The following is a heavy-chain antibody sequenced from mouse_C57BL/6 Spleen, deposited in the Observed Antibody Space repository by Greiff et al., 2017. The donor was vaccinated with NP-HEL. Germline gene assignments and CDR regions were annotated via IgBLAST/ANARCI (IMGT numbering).Heavy chain of an antibody. Sequence: QVQLQQSGAELARPGASVKLSCKASGYTFTSYGISWVKQRTGQGLEWIGEIYPRSGNTSYNEKFKGKATLTADKSSSTASMELRSLTSEDSAVYFCARWGFITTVVATGYFDVWGTGTTVTVSS. CDR1: GYTFTSYG. CDR3: ARWGFITTVVATGYFDV. J-gene: IGHJ1*03. D-gene: IGHD1-1*01. V-gene: IGHV1-81*01. CDR2: IYPRSGNT.